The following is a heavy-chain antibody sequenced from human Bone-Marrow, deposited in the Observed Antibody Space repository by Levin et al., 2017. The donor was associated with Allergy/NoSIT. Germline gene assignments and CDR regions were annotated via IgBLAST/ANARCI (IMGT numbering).Heavy chain of an antibody. Sequence: GGSLRLSCAASGFSIRYFAMSWVRQAPGKGLEWVASVNNGNNPYYAGSVKGRFTVSRDTSQNVLFLQMNSLRADDSATYYCAKDHPSSGWPAFDHWGQGVMVAVSS. CDR3: AKDHPSSGWPAFDH. J-gene: IGHJ4*02. CDR1: GFSIRYFA. V-gene: IGHV3-23*01. D-gene: IGHD6-19*01. CDR2: VNNGNNP.